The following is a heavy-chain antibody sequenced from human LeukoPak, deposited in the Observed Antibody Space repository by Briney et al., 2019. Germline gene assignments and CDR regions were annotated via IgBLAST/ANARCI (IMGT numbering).Heavy chain of an antibody. CDR3: ARDFNSRYAFDI. CDR1: GFTVSSNY. D-gene: IGHD6-13*01. V-gene: IGHV3-7*01. Sequence: GGSLRLSCAGSGFTVSSNYMNWVRQAPGKGLEWVANIKQDGSEKYYVDSVKGRFTISRDNAKNSLYLQMNSLRAEDTAVYYCARDFNSRYAFDIWGQGTMVTVSS. CDR2: IKQDGSEK. J-gene: IGHJ3*02.